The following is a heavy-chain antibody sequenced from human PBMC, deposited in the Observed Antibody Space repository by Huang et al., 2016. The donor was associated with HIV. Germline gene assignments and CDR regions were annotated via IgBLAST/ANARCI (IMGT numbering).Heavy chain of an antibody. D-gene: IGHD3-16*02. V-gene: IGHV1-24*01. CDR3: ATDTPHGAGIILV. CDR2: SDPEEGET. CDR1: GYTLAELS. Sequence: QVQLVQSGAEVKKPGASVKVSCKVSGYTLAELSMHWVRQAHGKGFEWMGGSDPEEGETAYAQKFQGRVTMTEDRSTGTTYMEVSGLRSEDTAVYYCATDTPHGAGIILVWGQGTLVTVSS. J-gene: IGHJ4*02.